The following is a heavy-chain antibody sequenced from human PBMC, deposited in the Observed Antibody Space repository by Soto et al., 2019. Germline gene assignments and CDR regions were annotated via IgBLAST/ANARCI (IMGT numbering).Heavy chain of an antibody. Sequence: SETLSLTCTVSGGSISSGDYYWSWIRQPPGKGLEWIGYIYYSGSTYYNPSLKSRVTISVDTSKNQFSLKLSSVTAADTAVYYCARDGLYYYDSSGYPSVGMDVWGQGTTVPISS. CDR2: IYYSGST. CDR1: GGSISSGDYY. D-gene: IGHD3-22*01. CDR3: ARDGLYYYDSSGYPSVGMDV. J-gene: IGHJ6*02. V-gene: IGHV4-30-4*01.